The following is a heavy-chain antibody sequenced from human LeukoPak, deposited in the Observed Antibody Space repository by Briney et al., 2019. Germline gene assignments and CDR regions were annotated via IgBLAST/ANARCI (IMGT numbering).Heavy chain of an antibody. J-gene: IGHJ5*02. Sequence: SVKVSCKASGGTFSSYAISWVRQAPGQGLKWMGGIIPIFGTANYAQKFQGRVTITTDESTSTAYMELSSLRSEDTAVYYCAKGGQQLVLGWFDPWGQGTLVTVSS. V-gene: IGHV1-69*05. D-gene: IGHD6-6*01. CDR1: GGTFSSYA. CDR2: IIPIFGTA. CDR3: AKGGQQLVLGWFDP.